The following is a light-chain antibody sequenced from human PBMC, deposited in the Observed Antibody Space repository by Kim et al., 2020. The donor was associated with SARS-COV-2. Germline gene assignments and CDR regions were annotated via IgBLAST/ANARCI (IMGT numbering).Light chain of an antibody. CDR3: QQYDSSPIN. J-gene: IGKJ5*01. CDR1: QSVSSSY. CDR2: GGS. V-gene: IGKV3-20*01. Sequence: EVVLTQSPGTLSLSPGERATLSCRAGQSVSSSYLAWYQQKPGQAPRVVIYGGSSRAAGIPDRFSASGSGTGSTLTISRLEPEDFAVYYCQQYDSSPINLGQGTRLEIK.